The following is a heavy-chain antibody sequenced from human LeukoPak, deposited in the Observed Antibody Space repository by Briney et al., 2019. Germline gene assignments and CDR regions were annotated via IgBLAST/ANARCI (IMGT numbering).Heavy chain of an antibody. D-gene: IGHD5-24*01. CDR2: IYYSGST. CDR3: AGRDGYNSDFDY. Sequence: SETLTLTCTVSGDSISSYYWSWIRQPPGKRLEWIGYIYYSGSTNYNPSLKGRLTISLDTSKNQFSLKLSSVTAADTAVYYCAGRDGYNSDFDYWGQGTLVTVSS. CDR1: GDSISSYY. V-gene: IGHV4-59*01. J-gene: IGHJ4*02.